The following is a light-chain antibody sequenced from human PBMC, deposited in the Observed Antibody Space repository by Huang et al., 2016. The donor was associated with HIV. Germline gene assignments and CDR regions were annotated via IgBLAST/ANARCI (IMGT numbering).Light chain of an antibody. CDR2: ATS. J-gene: IGKJ1*01. Sequence: DFQITQSPSSLSASVGNRVTITCRASQGFGNSLAWYQQKPEKPPSLLPYATSRLESGVPSRFSGSGSGTHYTLTITTLQPEDIASYYCQQYQSIPWTFGQGTKVEIK. CDR1: QGFGNS. CDR3: QQYQSIPWT. V-gene: IGKV1-NL1*01.